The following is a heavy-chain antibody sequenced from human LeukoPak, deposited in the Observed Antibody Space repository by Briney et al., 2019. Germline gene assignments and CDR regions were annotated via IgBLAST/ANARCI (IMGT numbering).Heavy chain of an antibody. V-gene: IGHV4-39*01. CDR1: GGSISSNRHY. CDR3: ARLSNTGSFDFDY. D-gene: IGHD1-26*01. J-gene: IGHJ4*02. Sequence: SETLSLTCTVSGGSISSNRHYWGWIRQPPGKGLEWIGNIYYRGSIAYNPSLSSRVTVSIDTSKNQSSLRLSSVTAADTAVFYCARLSNTGSFDFDYWGQGTLVTVSS. CDR2: IYYRGSI.